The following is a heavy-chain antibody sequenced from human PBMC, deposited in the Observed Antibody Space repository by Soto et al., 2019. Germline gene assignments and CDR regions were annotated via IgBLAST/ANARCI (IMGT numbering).Heavy chain of an antibody. Sequence: QVQLVQSGAEVKKPGTSVKVSCKASGYTFTSNGISWVRQAPGQGLEWMGWISTYNGNTNYAQKLQGRVTMTRDTSKNQAYMELKDLKSDDTAVYYCARDGYGDYGYWGQGSLVTVSS. V-gene: IGHV1-18*01. CDR2: ISTYNGNT. CDR1: GYTFTSNG. J-gene: IGHJ4*02. D-gene: IGHD4-17*01. CDR3: ARDGYGDYGY.